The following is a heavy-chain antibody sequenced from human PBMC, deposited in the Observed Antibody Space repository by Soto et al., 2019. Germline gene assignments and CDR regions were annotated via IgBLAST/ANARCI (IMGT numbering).Heavy chain of an antibody. V-gene: IGHV3-30*18. CDR1: GFTFSSYG. J-gene: IGHJ6*02. CDR3: AKGYLLNRRGYCSGGSCYPSFYYYYGMDV. D-gene: IGHD2-15*01. Sequence: GGSLRLSCAASGFTFSSYGMHWVRQAPGKGLEWVAVISYDGSNKYYADSVKGRFTISRDNSKNTLYLQMNSLRAEDTAVYYCAKGYLLNRRGYCSGGSCYPSFYYYYGMDVWGQGTTVTVSS. CDR2: ISYDGSNK.